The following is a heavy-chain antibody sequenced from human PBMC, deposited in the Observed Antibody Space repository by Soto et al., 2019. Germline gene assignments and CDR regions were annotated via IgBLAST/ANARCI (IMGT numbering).Heavy chain of an antibody. CDR2: MNPNSGNT. CDR3: ARSPRYSGSDDAFDI. Sequence: ASVKVSCKASRYTFPSYDINWVRQATRQGLEWMGWMNPNSGNTGYAQKFQGRVTMTRNTSISTAHMELSSLRSEDTAVYYCARSPRYSGSDDAFDISAQGPMVTGSS. CDR1: RYTFPSYD. D-gene: IGHD1-26*01. V-gene: IGHV1-8*01. J-gene: IGHJ3*02.